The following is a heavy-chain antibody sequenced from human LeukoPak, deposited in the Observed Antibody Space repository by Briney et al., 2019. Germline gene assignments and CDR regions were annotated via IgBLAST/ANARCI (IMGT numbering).Heavy chain of an antibody. CDR2: IKPNSGGT. Sequence: GASVKVSCKASGYTFTSYGISWVRQAPGQGLEWMGWIKPNSGGTNYAQKFQGRVTMTRDTSISTAYMELSRLRSDDTAVYYCARVGGVKIVYVVVPAAPFDYWGQGTLVTVSS. V-gene: IGHV1-2*02. CDR1: GYTFTSYG. J-gene: IGHJ4*02. CDR3: ARVGGVKIVYVVVPAAPFDY. D-gene: IGHD2-2*01.